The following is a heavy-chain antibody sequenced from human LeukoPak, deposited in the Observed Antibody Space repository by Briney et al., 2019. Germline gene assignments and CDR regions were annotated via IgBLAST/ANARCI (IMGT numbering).Heavy chain of an antibody. J-gene: IGHJ5*02. V-gene: IGHV1-2*02. CDR3: ARVMEWLVRVNWFDP. Sequence: GASVKVSCKASGYTFTGYYMHWVRQAPGHGLEWMGWINPNSGGTNYAQKFQGRVTMTRDTSISTAYMELSRQRSDDTAVYYYARVMEWLVRVNWFDPWGQGTLVTVSS. CDR1: GYTFTGYY. CDR2: INPNSGGT. D-gene: IGHD6-19*01.